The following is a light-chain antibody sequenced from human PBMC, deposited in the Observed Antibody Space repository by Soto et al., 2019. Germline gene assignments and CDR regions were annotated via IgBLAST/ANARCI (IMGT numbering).Light chain of an antibody. V-gene: IGLV1-40*01. CDR2: NNR. CDR3: QSYDSSLNIWV. J-gene: IGLJ3*02. Sequence: QAVVTQSPSVSGAPGQRVTISCTGSSSNTGAGYDVHWYQQFPGTVPKLLIYNNRNRPSGVPDRFSGSKSGTSASLAITGLQAEDEADYYCQSYDSSLNIWVFGGGTQLTVL. CDR1: SSNTGAGYD.